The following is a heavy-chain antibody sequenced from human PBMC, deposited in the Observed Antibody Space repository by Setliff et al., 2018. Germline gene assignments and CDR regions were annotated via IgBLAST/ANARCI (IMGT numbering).Heavy chain of an antibody. V-gene: IGHV1-69*10. CDR1: GGTLSTWS. D-gene: IGHD1-7*01. Sequence: GASVKVSCKASGGTLSTWSIAWVRQAPGQGLEWMGGTIPLLPLPNYAVKFQGRVTITADKSTSTAYMELRSLTSEDTAVYYCARNALTGTTRKYYYYMDDWGQGTMVTVSS. CDR2: TIPLLPLP. J-gene: IGHJ6*03. CDR3: ARNALTGTTRKYYYYMDD.